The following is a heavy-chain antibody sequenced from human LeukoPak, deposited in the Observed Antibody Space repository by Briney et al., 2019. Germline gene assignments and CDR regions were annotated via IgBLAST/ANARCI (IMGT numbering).Heavy chain of an antibody. Sequence: ASVKVSCKASGYTFTGYYMHWVRQAPGQGLEWMGWINPNSGGTNYAQKFQGRVTMTRDTSISTAYMELSRLRSEDTAVYYCARELAAAGYFDYWGQGTLVTVSS. D-gene: IGHD6-13*01. CDR3: ARELAAAGYFDY. V-gene: IGHV1-2*02. CDR2: INPNSGGT. J-gene: IGHJ4*02. CDR1: GYTFTGYY.